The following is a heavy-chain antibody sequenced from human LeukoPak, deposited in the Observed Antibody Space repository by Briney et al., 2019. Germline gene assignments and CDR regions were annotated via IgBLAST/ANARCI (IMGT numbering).Heavy chain of an antibody. CDR1: GFTFSTYG. V-gene: IGHV3-30*02. Sequence: GGSLRLSCAASGFTFSTYGMHWVRQAPGKGLEWVAFIRYDGSNKYYADSVKGRFTISRDKSKNTLYLQMNSLRPEDTAVYYCAKGGYYYDSSGHNYFDSWGQGTLVTVSS. J-gene: IGHJ4*02. CDR2: IRYDGSNK. CDR3: AKGGYYYDSSGHNYFDS. D-gene: IGHD3-22*01.